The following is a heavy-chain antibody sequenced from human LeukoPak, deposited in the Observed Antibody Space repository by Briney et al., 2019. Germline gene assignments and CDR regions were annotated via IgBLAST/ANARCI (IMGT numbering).Heavy chain of an antibody. CDR3: ATYGNSGRVIDY. Sequence: SETLSLTCTVSGGSIGSNYWTWIRQPPGKGLEYIGYIYYTGGTNYNPSLKSRVTISVDTSKNQFSLKLSSVTAADTAVYFCATYGNSGRVIDYWGQGTLVTVSS. V-gene: IGHV4-59*08. CDR2: IYYTGGT. D-gene: IGHD5-12*01. J-gene: IGHJ4*02. CDR1: GGSIGSNY.